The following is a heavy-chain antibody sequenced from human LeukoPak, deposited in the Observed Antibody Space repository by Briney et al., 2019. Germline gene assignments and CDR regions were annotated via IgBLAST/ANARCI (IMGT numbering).Heavy chain of an antibody. V-gene: IGHV4-39*01. D-gene: IGHD3-9*01. J-gene: IGHJ4*02. CDR1: GGSISSSSYY. Sequence: SETLSLTCTVSGGSISSSSYYWGWIRQPPGKGLEWIGSIYYSGSTYYNPSLKSRVTISVDTSENQFSLKLSSVTAADTAVYCCARSSYDILTGYLTPLDYWGQGTLVTVSS. CDR2: IYYSGST. CDR3: ARSSYDILTGYLTPLDY.